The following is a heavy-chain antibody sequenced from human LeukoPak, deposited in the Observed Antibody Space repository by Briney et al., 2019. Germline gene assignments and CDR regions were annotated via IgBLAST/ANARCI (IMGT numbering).Heavy chain of an antibody. CDR3: ARGSEEVSTISEAFDI. V-gene: IGHV4-59*01. D-gene: IGHD5-24*01. CDR1: GGSLNNVF. Sequence: PSETLSLTCVVSGGSLNNVFWAWSPQTPQKRLEGIGDVYYSGISNYNHSLERRVTISLDTSKNQCSLRLTSVTAADAPTYYCARGSEEVSTISEAFDIWGQGTAVTVSS. CDR2: VYYSGIS. J-gene: IGHJ3*02.